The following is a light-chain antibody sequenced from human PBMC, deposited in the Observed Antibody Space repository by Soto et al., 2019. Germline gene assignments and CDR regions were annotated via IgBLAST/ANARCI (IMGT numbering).Light chain of an antibody. CDR3: QHYSSNSA. Sequence: DIQMTQSPSTLSASVGDRVTITCRASQSISSWLAWYQQKPGKAPKLLIYDASSLESGVPSRFSGSGSGTEFTLTISSLQHDDFATYYCQHYSSNSAFGPGTKADIK. CDR1: QSISSW. CDR2: DAS. V-gene: IGKV1-5*01. J-gene: IGKJ1*01.